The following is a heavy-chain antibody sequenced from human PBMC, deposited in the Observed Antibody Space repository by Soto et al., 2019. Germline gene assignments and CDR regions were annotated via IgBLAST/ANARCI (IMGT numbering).Heavy chain of an antibody. J-gene: IGHJ4*02. D-gene: IGHD6-13*01. CDR2: INPSGGST. Sequence: ASVKVSCKASGYTFTSYYMHWVRQAPGQGLEWMGIINPSGGSTSYAQKFQGRVTMTRDTSTSTVYMELSSLRSEDTAVYYCASCIAAAGTDPFHFDYWGQGTLVTVSS. V-gene: IGHV1-46*03. CDR1: GYTFTSYY. CDR3: ASCIAAAGTDPFHFDY.